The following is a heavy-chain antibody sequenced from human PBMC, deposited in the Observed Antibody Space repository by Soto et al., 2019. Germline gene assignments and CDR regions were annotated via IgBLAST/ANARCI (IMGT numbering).Heavy chain of an antibody. CDR2: ISWNSGSI. D-gene: IGHD3-3*01. CDR1: GFTFDDYA. V-gene: IGHV3-9*01. Sequence: PGGSLRLSCAASGFTFDDYAMHWVRQAPGKGLEWVSGISWNSGSIGYADSVKGRFTISRDNAKNSLYLQMNSLRAEDTALYYCAKGAYDFWSGSASWFDPWGQGTLVTVSS. J-gene: IGHJ5*02. CDR3: AKGAYDFWSGSASWFDP.